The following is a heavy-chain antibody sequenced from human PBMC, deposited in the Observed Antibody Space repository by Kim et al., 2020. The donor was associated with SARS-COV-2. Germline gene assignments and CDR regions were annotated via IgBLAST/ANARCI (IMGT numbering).Heavy chain of an antibody. V-gene: IGHV3-48*03. CDR3: ARGPNYSPFDY. J-gene: IGHJ4*02. Sequence: IYSADPVRGRFPISRDNDKNSLYLQMNSLRAEDTAVYYCARGPNYSPFDYWGQGTLVTVSS. CDR2: I. D-gene: IGHD4-4*01.